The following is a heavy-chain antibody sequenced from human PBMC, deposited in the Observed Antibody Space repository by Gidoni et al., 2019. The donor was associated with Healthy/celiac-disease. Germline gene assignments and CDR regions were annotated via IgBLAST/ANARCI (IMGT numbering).Heavy chain of an antibody. V-gene: IGHV3-30*18. J-gene: IGHJ1*01. CDR3: AKSFVGATFQYFQH. D-gene: IGHD1-26*01. CDR2: ISYDGSNK. Sequence: EWVAVISYDGSNKYYADSVKGRFTISRDNSKNTLYLQMNSLRAEDTAVYYCAKSFVGATFQYFQHWGQGTLVTVSS.